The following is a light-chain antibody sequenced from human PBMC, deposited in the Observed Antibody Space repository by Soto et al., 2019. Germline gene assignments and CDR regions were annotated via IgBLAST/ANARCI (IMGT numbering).Light chain of an antibody. Sequence: EIVLTQSPGTLSLSPGERATLSCRASQSVSSSYLAWYQQKPGQAPRLLIYDASSRATGIPDRFSGSGSGTDFTLPIRRLEPEDFAVYYCQQYGSSPRTFGQGTKVEIK. V-gene: IGKV3-20*01. CDR2: DAS. CDR3: QQYGSSPRT. CDR1: QSVSSSY. J-gene: IGKJ1*01.